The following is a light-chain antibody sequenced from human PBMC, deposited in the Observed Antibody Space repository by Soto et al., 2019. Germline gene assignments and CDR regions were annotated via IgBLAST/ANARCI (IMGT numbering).Light chain of an antibody. V-gene: IGKV1-6*01. J-gene: IGKJ1*01. CDR1: QDIRND. CDR3: LQDYNYPRT. Sequence: AIQRTQSPSSLSASVGDRVTITCRASQDIRNDLGWYQQKPGKAPKLLIYAASSLQSGVPSRFSGSGSGTDFTLTISRLQPADFATYDCLQDYNYPRTVGQGTKVEIK. CDR2: AAS.